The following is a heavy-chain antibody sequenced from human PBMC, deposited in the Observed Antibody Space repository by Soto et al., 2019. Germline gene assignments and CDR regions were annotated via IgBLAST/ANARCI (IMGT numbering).Heavy chain of an antibody. Sequence: EVQLVESGGGLVQPGGSLKVSCAGLGFNFSDSALHWVRQPSGKGLEWVGRIRGRSKKFATSYATSVRGRFSLSRDDSKNTAYLQMNSLRDDDTGVYFCTRRGGDSLQDIWGQGTLVTVSS. CDR2: IRGRSKKFAT. CDR1: GFNFSDSA. J-gene: IGHJ4*02. D-gene: IGHD4-17*01. V-gene: IGHV3-73*01. CDR3: TRRGGDSLQDI.